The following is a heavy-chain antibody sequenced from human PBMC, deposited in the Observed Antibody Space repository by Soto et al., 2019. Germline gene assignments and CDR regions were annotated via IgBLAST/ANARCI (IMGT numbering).Heavy chain of an antibody. CDR3: AKPLVATAYC. D-gene: IGHD5-12*01. CDR1: GFPFSVYT. CDR2: ISGGGGGI. V-gene: IGHV3-23*01. J-gene: IGHJ4*02. Sequence: RGSLRLSCAASGFPFSVYTMSLVRQAPGKGLEWVSAISGGGGGIYFADSVKGRFSISRDNSKNTLYLHMHSLRVEDTAVYYCAKPLVATAYCWGRVPXVTVSS.